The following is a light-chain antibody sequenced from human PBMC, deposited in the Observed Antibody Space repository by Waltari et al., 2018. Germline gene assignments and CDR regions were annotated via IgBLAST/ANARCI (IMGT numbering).Light chain of an antibody. J-gene: IGKJ1*01. CDR3: QHHFRLPAT. Sequence: IMLTQSPGTLPLSPGERATLSCRASQSISRYLAWYQQKPGQAPRLLIYGASTRATCIPDRFSGSGSGTDFSLTISGLEPEDSAVYYCQHHFRLPATFGQGTKVEIK. CDR1: QSISRY. V-gene: IGKV3-20*01. CDR2: GAS.